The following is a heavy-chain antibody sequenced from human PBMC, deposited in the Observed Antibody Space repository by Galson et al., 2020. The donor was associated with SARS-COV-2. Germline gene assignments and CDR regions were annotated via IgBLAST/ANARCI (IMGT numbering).Heavy chain of an antibody. CDR2: ISGSGTNI. V-gene: IGHV3-48*03. J-gene: IGHJ3*02. D-gene: IGHD2-15*01. CDR3: ASPYLAAASFFGAFDI. CDR1: GFTFSSYE. Sequence: GESLKISCAGSGFTFSSYEMNWVRQAPGKGLEWVSYISGSGTNIYYADSVKGRFTISRDNAMNSLYLQMTSLRAEGTAVYYCASPYLAAASFFGAFDIWGLGTMVTVSS.